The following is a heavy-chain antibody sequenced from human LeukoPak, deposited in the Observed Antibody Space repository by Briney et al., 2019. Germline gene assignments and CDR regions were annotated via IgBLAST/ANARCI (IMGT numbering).Heavy chain of an antibody. V-gene: IGHV1-69*04. CDR3: ARGRSWFGDDAFDI. Sequence: SVKVSCKASGGTFSSYAISWVRQAPGQGLEWMGRIIPILGIANYAQKFQGRVTITADKSTSTAYMELSGLRSEDTAMYYCARGRSWFGDDAFDIWGQGTMVTVSS. CDR1: GGTFSSYA. D-gene: IGHD3-10*01. CDR2: IIPILGIA. J-gene: IGHJ3*02.